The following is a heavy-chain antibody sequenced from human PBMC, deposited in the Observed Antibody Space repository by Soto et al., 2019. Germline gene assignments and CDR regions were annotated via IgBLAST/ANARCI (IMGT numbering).Heavy chain of an antibody. D-gene: IGHD3-16*02. J-gene: IGHJ6*02. CDR1: GYSFTSYG. CDR3: ASDLIIVPDTHPRLENYSMDV. Sequence: QVQLVQSAGEVKKPGASVKVSCKASGYSFTSYGISWVRRAPGQGLEWMGWISPYNGHTQFVERFQGRVTMTTETIAKTANMELRNLRSDDTAHYYCASDLIIVPDTHPRLENYSMDVWVQGTTVLVSS. V-gene: IGHV1-18*01. CDR2: ISPYNGHT.